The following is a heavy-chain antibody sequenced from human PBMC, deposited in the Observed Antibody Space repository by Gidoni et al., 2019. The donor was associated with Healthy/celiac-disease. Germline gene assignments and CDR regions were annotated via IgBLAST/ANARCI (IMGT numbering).Heavy chain of an antibody. CDR2: ISWNSGSI. V-gene: IGHV3-9*01. D-gene: IGHD3-22*01. CDR1: GFTFDDYA. CDR3: AKAPRDRSGYYYPDY. Sequence: EVQLVESGGGLVQPGRSLRLSCAASGFTFDDYAMHWVRQAPGKGLEWVSGISWNSGSIGYADSVKGRFTISRDNAKNSLYLQMNSLRAEDTALYYCAKAPRDRSGYYYPDYWGQGTLVTVSS. J-gene: IGHJ4*02.